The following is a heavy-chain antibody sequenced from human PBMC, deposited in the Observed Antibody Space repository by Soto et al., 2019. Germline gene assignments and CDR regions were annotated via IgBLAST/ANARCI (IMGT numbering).Heavy chain of an antibody. Sequence: GGSLRLSCAASGFTFSSYSMNWVRQAPGKGLEWVSYISSSSTIYYADSVKGRFTISRDNAKNSLYLQMNSLRDEDTAVYYCARDPPRYCTNGVCYPYWGQGTLVTVSS. CDR3: ARDPPRYCTNGVCYPY. V-gene: IGHV3-48*02. J-gene: IGHJ4*02. CDR1: GFTFSSYS. D-gene: IGHD2-8*01. CDR2: ISSSSTI.